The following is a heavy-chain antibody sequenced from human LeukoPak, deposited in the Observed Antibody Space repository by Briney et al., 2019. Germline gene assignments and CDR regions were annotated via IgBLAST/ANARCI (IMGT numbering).Heavy chain of an antibody. V-gene: IGHV1-18*01. D-gene: IGHD3-3*01. CDR1: GYTFTSYG. CDR2: ISAYKGNT. CDR3: ARVEFLEWLLPPFDY. J-gene: IGHJ4*02. Sequence: GASVKVSCKASGYTFTSYGISWVRQAPGQGLEWMGWISAYKGNTNYAQTLQGRVTMTTDTSTSTAYMELRSLRSDDTAVYYCARVEFLEWLLPPFDYWGQGTLVTVSS.